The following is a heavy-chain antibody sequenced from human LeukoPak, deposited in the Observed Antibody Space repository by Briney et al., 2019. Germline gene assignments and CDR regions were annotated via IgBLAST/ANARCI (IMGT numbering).Heavy chain of an antibody. D-gene: IGHD3-22*01. CDR2: MNPNSGNT. CDR3: ASTINYYDSSGYNLDP. CDR1: GYTFTSYD. V-gene: IGHV1-8*01. J-gene: IGHJ5*02. Sequence: ASVKVSCKASGYTFTSYDINWVRQATGQGLEWMGWMNPNSGNTGYAQKFQGRVTMTRNTSISTAYMELSSLRSEDTAVYYCASTINYYDSSGYNLDPWGQGTLVTVSS.